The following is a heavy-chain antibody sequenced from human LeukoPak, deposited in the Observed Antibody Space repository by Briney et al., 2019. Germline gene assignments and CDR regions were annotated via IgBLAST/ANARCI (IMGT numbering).Heavy chain of an antibody. V-gene: IGHV4-30-2*01. CDR1: GGSISSGGYS. CDR2: IYHSGST. Sequence: SQTLSLTCGVSGGSISSGGYSWSWIRQPPGKGLEWIGYIYHSGSTYYNPSLKSRVTISVDRSKNQFSLKLGSVTAADTAVYYCARGNTVTTSGIVPFDYWGQGTLVTVSS. J-gene: IGHJ4*02. CDR3: ARGNTVTTSGIVPFDY. D-gene: IGHD4-17*01.